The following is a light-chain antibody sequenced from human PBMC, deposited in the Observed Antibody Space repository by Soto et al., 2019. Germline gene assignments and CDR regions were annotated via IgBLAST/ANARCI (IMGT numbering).Light chain of an antibody. Sequence: EIVLTQSPGTLSLSPGERVTLSCRASQSVTSTYLAWYQQKPGQAPRLLIYGASSMATGIPDRFSGSGSGTDFNLTISRLEPEDFAVYYCQQYGSSPYTFGQGTKMEIK. J-gene: IGKJ2*01. CDR3: QQYGSSPYT. V-gene: IGKV3-20*01. CDR1: QSVTSTY. CDR2: GAS.